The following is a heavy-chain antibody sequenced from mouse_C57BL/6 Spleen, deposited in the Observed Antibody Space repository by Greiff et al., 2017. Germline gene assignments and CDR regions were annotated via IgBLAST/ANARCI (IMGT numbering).Heavy chain of an antibody. J-gene: IGHJ1*03. D-gene: IGHD2-3*01. CDR3: ARETDGYPTL. V-gene: IGHV1-82*01. CDR2: IYPGDGDT. CDR1: GYAFSSSW. Sequence: LVKPGASVKISCKASGYAFSSSWMNWVKQRPGKGLEWIGRIYPGDGDTNYNGKFKGKATLTADKSSSTAYMQLSSLTFEDAAVYFCARETDGYPTLWGTGTTVTVSS.